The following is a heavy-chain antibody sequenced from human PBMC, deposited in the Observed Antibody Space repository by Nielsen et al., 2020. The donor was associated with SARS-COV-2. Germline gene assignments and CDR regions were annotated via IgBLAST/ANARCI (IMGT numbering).Heavy chain of an antibody. CDR1: GGTFSSYA. V-gene: IGHV1-69*13. D-gene: IGHD2-21*01. Sequence: SVKVSCKASGGTFSSYAISWVRQATGQGLEWMGGIIPIFGTANYAQKFQGRVTITADESTSTAYMELSSMRSEDTAVYYCASTPVVIAPGWFDPWGQGTLVTVSS. CDR2: IIPIFGTA. CDR3: ASTPVVIAPGWFDP. J-gene: IGHJ5*02.